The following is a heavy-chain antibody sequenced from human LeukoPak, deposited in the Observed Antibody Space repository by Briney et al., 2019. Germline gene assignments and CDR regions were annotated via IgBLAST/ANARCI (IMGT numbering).Heavy chain of an antibody. CDR3: AKGASHDTVDWFDP. Sequence: GESQRLSCTASGLSFSSYTMMWVRQAPGKGLEWVSTLTSSDGAAYYADSVKGRFSISRDNSKDTLYLQMNSLGPEDTAVYYCAKGASHDTVDWFDPWGQGTLVSVSS. D-gene: IGHD5-18*01. CDR1: GLSFSSYT. V-gene: IGHV3-23*01. J-gene: IGHJ5*02. CDR2: LTSSDGAA.